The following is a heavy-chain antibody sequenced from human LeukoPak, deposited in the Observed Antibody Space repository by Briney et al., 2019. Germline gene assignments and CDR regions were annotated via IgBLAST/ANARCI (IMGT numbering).Heavy chain of an antibody. CDR1: GYTFTDHF. D-gene: IGHD3-9*01. CDR3: ARDLWPYYDIMTAENWFDP. V-gene: IGHV1-2*02. J-gene: IGHJ5*02. Sequence: AASVKVSCKASGYTFTDHFIQWVRQAPGQGLEWMGWINPHTDATNYAQKFQGRVTMTRDTSISTAYMELSSLRFDDTAVYYCARDLWPYYDIMTAENWFDPWGQGTLVTVSS. CDR2: INPHTDAT.